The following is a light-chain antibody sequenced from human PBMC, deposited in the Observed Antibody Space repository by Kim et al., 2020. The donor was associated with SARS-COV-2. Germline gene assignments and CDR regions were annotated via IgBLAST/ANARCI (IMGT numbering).Light chain of an antibody. CDR3: QHYNSYPLT. J-gene: IGKJ4*01. V-gene: IGKV1-5*03. Sequence: ASVGDRVTITCRASRNVGISLAWYQHKSGKAPNLLIYKASNLESGVPSMFSGSGSGTEFTLTISGLQPDDFATYYCQHYNSYPLTFGGGTKVDIK. CDR1: RNVGIS. CDR2: KAS.